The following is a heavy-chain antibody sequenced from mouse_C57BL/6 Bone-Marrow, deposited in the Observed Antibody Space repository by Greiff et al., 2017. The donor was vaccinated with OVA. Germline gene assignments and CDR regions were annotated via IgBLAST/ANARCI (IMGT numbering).Heavy chain of an antibody. CDR3: ARDAWDYAMDY. CDR1: GFTFSDFY. V-gene: IGHV7-1*01. J-gene: IGHJ4*01. Sequence: EVKLMESGGGLVQSGRSLRLSCATSGFTFSDFYMEWVRQAPGKGLEWIAASRNKANDYTTEYSASVKGRFIFSRDTSQSILYLQMNALRAEDTAIYYCARDAWDYAMDYWGQGTSVTVSS. CDR2: SRNKANDYTT.